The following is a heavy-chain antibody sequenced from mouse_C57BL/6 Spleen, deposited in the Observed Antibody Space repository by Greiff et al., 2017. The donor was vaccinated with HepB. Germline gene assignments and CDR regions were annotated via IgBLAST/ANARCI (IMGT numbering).Heavy chain of an antibody. CDR3: AREVENRGSRYGFDF. J-gene: IGHJ2*01. CDR2: INYDGSST. CDR1: GFTFSDYY. Sequence: VMLVESEGGLVQPGSSMKLSCTASGFTFSDYYMAWVRQVPEKGLEWVANINYDGSSTYYLDSLKSRFIISRDNAKNILYLQMSSLKSEDTATYYCAREVENRGSRYGFDFWCQGTTRTVS. V-gene: IGHV5-16*01. D-gene: IGHD1-1*01.